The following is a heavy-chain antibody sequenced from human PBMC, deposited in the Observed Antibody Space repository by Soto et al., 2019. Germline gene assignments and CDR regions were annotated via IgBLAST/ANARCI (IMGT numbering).Heavy chain of an antibody. Sequence: EVQLVESGGGLVQPGGSLRLSCAASGFTFSNYWMHWVRQAPGKGLVWVSRIKSDVSTTSYADSVKGRFTISRDNAKNTLYLLMNSLRAEDTAVYYCARGGWGAYYFDYWGQGTLVTVSS. CDR3: ARGGWGAYYFDY. CDR2: IKSDVSTT. J-gene: IGHJ4*02. V-gene: IGHV3-74*01. D-gene: IGHD1-26*01. CDR1: GFTFSNYW.